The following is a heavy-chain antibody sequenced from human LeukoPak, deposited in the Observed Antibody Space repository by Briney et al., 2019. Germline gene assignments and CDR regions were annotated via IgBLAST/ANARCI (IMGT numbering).Heavy chain of an antibody. V-gene: IGHV3-13*01. CDR1: GFTFSSYD. J-gene: IGHJ3*02. D-gene: IGHD3-22*01. CDR3: ARALIYYDSSGYYSGAFDI. Sequence: PGGSLRLSCAASGFTFSSYDMHWVRQATGKGLEWVSAIGTAGDTYYPGSVKGRFTISRENAKNSLYLQMNSLRAGDTAVYYCARALIYYDSSGYYSGAFDIWGQGTMVTVSS. CDR2: IGTAGDT.